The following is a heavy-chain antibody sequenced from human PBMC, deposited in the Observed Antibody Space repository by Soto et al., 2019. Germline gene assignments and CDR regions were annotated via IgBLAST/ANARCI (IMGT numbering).Heavy chain of an antibody. D-gene: IGHD3-10*01. V-gene: IGHV1-3*01. CDR1: GYTFTSYA. CDR3: ARSQPITMVRGVDEGEPLLDP. Sequence: ASVKVSCKASGYTFTSYAMHWVRQAPGQRLEWMGWINAGNGNTKYSQKFQGRVTITRDTSASTAYMELSSLRSEDTAVYYCARSQPITMVRGVDEGEPLLDPWGQGTLVTVSS. CDR2: INAGNGNT. J-gene: IGHJ5*02.